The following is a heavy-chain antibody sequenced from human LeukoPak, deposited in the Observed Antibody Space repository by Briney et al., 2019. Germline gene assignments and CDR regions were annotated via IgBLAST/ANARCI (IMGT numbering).Heavy chain of an antibody. CDR3: ARRAITQGFDY. Sequence: GGSLRLSCAASGFTFSSYGMHWVRQAPGQGLEWMGIINPSGGSTSYAQKFQGRVTMTRDTSTSTVYMELSSLRSEDTAVYYCARRAITQGFDYWGQGTLVTVSS. CDR1: GFTFSSYG. D-gene: IGHD3-10*01. CDR2: INPSGGST. J-gene: IGHJ4*02. V-gene: IGHV1-46*01.